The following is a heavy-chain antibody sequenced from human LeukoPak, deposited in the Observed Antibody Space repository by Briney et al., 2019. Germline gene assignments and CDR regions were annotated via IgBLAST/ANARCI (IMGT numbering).Heavy chain of an antibody. V-gene: IGHV1-46*01. CDR1: GDIISNFA. Sequence: ASVKVSCKASGDIISNFAVSWVRQAPGQGLEWMGMIYPRDGSTSYAQKFQGRVTVTRDTSTSTVHMELSGLRSEDTAVYYCARDQEGFDYWGQGTLVTVSS. J-gene: IGHJ4*02. CDR3: ARDQEGFDY. CDR2: IYPRDGST.